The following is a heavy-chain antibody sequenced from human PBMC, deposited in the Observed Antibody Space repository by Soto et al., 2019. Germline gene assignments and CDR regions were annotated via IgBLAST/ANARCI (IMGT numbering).Heavy chain of an antibody. V-gene: IGHV3-21*01. CDR2: ISSSSSYI. J-gene: IGHJ4*02. CDR3: ARYFHCSSTSCYFNDY. CDR1: GFTFSSYS. Sequence: GGSLRLSCAASGFTFSSYSMNWVRQAPGKGLEWVSSISSSSSYIYYADSVKGRFTISRDNAKNSLYLQMNSLRADDTAVYYCARYFHCSSTSCYFNDYWGQGTLVTVSS. D-gene: IGHD2-2*01.